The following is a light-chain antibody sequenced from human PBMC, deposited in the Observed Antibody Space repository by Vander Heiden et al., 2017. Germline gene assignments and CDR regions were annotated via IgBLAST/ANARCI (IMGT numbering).Light chain of an antibody. V-gene: IGLV2-23*02. CDR2: EVS. J-gene: IGLJ1*01. Sequence: QSALTQPASVSGSPGQPITISCTGTSSDAGSYNLVSWYQQHPGKAPKLMIYEVSKRPSGVSKRFSGSKSGNTDSLTISGLQAEDEAEYYCCSYAGSSTFTVFGTGTKVTV. CDR3: CSYAGSSTFTV. CDR1: SSDAGSYNL.